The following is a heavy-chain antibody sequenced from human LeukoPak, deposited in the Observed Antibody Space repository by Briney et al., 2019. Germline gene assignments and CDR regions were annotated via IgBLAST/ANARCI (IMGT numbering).Heavy chain of an antibody. V-gene: IGHV4-59*08. Sequence: PSETLSLTCTVSGGSMSPYHWGWIRQPPGKGLEWTGYIYYSGSTNYNPSLNSRVTISVDTSKNQFSLKLSSVTAADTAVYYCARGGTTVTLYDYWGQGTLVTVSS. J-gene: IGHJ4*02. CDR1: GGSMSPYH. CDR2: IYYSGST. CDR3: ARGGTTVTLYDY. D-gene: IGHD4-17*01.